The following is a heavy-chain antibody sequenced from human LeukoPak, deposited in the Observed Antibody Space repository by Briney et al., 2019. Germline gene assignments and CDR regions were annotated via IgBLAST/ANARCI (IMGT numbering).Heavy chain of an antibody. J-gene: IGHJ4*02. CDR2: IYARGNT. Sequence: SETLSLTCTVSGGSISNYYWSWIRQPAGKGLEWIGLIYARGNTDYNPSLKSRVTMSIDTSKNQFSLKLTSVTAADTAVYYCARTPIYYFDNSGYYNWGQGTLVTVSS. V-gene: IGHV4-4*07. CDR3: ARTPIYYFDNSGYYN. D-gene: IGHD3-22*01. CDR1: GGSISNYY.